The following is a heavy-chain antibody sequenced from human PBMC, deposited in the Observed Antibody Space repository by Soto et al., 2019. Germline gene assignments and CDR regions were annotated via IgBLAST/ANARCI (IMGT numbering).Heavy chain of an antibody. Sequence: ASVEVSCKTSRYTFTDYYMHWLLQAPGQGLEWLGWINANSGGSVYAQQFQGRVTMTRDTSISTAYMELSGLTSDDTAVYYCARPAYCGGDCYYYFDNWGQGTLVTVSS. CDR2: INANSGGS. J-gene: IGHJ4*02. D-gene: IGHD2-21*02. CDR3: ARPAYCGGDCYYYFDN. V-gene: IGHV1-2*02. CDR1: RYTFTDYY.